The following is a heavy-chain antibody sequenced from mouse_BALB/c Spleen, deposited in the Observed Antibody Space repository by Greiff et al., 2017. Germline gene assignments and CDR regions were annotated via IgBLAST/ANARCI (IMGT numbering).Heavy chain of an antibody. CDR1: GFNIKDTY. CDR2: IDPANGNT. CDR3: ASYDALGFAY. J-gene: IGHJ3*01. V-gene: IGHV14-3*02. Sequence: EVQRVESGAELVKPGASVKLSCTASGFNIKDTYMHWVKQRPEQGLEWIGRIDPANGNTKYDPKFQGKATITADTSSNTAYLQLSSLTSEDTAVYYCASYDALGFAYWGQGTLVTVSA. D-gene: IGHD2-3*01.